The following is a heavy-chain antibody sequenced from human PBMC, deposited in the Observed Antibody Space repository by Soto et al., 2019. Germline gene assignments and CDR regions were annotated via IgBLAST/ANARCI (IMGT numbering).Heavy chain of an antibody. CDR1: GGTFSSYA. Sequence: QVQLVQSGAEVKKPGSSVKVSCKASGGTFSSYAISWGRQAPGQGLEWMGGIIPIFGTANYAQKFQGRVTITADEYTSTAYMELSRLRSEDTAVYYCASSYGSLKNAFDIWGQGTMVTVSS. J-gene: IGHJ3*02. CDR2: IIPIFGTA. V-gene: IGHV1-69*01. D-gene: IGHD5-18*01. CDR3: ASSYGSLKNAFDI.